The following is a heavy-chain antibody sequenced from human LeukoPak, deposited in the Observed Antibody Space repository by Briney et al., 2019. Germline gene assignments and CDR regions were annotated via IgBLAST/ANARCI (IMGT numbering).Heavy chain of an antibody. CDR2: IKQDGSEK. V-gene: IGHV3-7*01. CDR1: GFTFSSYW. CDR3: ARISGKKPYYFDY. J-gene: IGHJ4*02. Sequence: QAGGSLRLSCAASGFTFSSYWMSWVRQAPGKGLEWVANIKQDGSEKYYVDSVKGRFTISRDNAKNSLYLQMNSLRAEDTAVYYCARISGKKPYYFDYWGQGTLVTVSS. D-gene: IGHD3-10*01.